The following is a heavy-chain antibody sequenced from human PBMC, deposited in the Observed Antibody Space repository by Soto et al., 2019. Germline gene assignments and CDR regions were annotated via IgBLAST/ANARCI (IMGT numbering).Heavy chain of an antibody. V-gene: IGHV1-3*01. D-gene: IGHD6-19*01. CDR3: ERITYSSGWYYFDY. J-gene: IGHJ4*02. Sequence: ASVKVSCKASGYTFTSYAMHWVRQAPGQRLEWMGWINAGNGNTKYSQKFQGRVTITRDTSTSTAYMELSSLRSEDTAVYYCERITYSSGWYYFDYWGQGTLVTVSS. CDR2: INAGNGNT. CDR1: GYTFTSYA.